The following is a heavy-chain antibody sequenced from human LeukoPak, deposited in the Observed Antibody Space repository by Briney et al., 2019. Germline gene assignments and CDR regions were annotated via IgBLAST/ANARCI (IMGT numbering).Heavy chain of an antibody. Sequence: ASVKVSCKASGYTFTGYYMHWVRQAPGQGLEWMGRINPNSGGTNYAQKFQGRVTMTRDTSISTAYMELSRLRSDDPAVYYCARAPKDGYIYFDYWGQGTLVTVSS. CDR2: INPNSGGT. J-gene: IGHJ4*02. CDR1: GYTFTGYY. D-gene: IGHD5-24*01. V-gene: IGHV1-2*06. CDR3: ARAPKDGYIYFDY.